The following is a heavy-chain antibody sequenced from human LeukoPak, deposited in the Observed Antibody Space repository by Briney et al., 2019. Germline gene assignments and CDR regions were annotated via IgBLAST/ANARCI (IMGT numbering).Heavy chain of an antibody. D-gene: IGHD6-19*01. Sequence: SETLSLTCTVSGGSIRSSSYYWGWIRQPPGKGLEGIGSIYYSWSTYYTASLKSRATISVDTSKNQFSLKLNSVTAADTAVYFCARQVVAVAGTGYFDYWGQGTLVTVSS. CDR1: GGSIRSSSYY. J-gene: IGHJ4*02. CDR2: IYYSWST. V-gene: IGHV4-39*01. CDR3: ARQVVAVAGTGYFDY.